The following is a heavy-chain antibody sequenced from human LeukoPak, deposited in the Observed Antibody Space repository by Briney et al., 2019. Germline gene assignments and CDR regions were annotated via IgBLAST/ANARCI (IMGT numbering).Heavy chain of an antibody. CDR3: ARAAGMVRDYYFDY. Sequence: GGSLRLSCAASGFTVSSNYMSWVRQAPGKGLEWVSLIYSGGSTYYADSVKGRFTISRDNSKNTLYLQMNSLRAEDTAVYYCARAAGMVRDYYFDYWGQGTLVTVSS. CDR1: GFTVSSNY. D-gene: IGHD3-10*01. J-gene: IGHJ4*02. V-gene: IGHV3-53*01. CDR2: IYSGGST.